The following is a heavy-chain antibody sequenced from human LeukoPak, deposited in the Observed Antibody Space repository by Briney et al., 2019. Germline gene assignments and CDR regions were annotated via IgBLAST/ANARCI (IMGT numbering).Heavy chain of an antibody. CDR2: IYYSGST. CDR1: GGSISSGDYY. Sequence: SETLSLTCTVSGGSISSGDYYWSWIRQPPGKGLEWIGNIYYSGSTYYNPSLESRVTISVDTSKNQFSLKLSSVTAADTAVYYCAREGVESYSNYGNWFDPWGQGTLVTVSS. V-gene: IGHV4-30-4*01. CDR3: AREGVESYSNYGNWFDP. D-gene: IGHD4-11*01. J-gene: IGHJ5*02.